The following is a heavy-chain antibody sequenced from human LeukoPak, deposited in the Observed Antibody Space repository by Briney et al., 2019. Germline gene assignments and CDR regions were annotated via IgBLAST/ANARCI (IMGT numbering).Heavy chain of an antibody. D-gene: IGHD2-2*01. V-gene: IGHV3-21*01. CDR2: ISSSSSYI. CDR3: ASSSVVVPAAMGYYYGMDV. CDR1: GFTFSSYS. Sequence: GGSLRLSCAASGFTFSSYSMNWVRQAPGKGLEWVSSISSSSSYIYYADSVKGRFTISRDNAKNSLYLQMNSLRAEDTAVYYCASSSVVVPAAMGYYYGMDVWGLGTTVTVSS. J-gene: IGHJ6*02.